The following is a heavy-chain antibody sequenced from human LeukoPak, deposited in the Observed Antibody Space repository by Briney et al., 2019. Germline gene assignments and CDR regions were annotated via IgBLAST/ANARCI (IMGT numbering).Heavy chain of an antibody. CDR2: TGSTGVST. CDR3: AKDPGVVPAHYFDY. Sequence: GGSLRLSCAASGFTFSSYAMNWVRQAPGKGLEWVSGTGSTGVSTFYADSVKGRFTVSRDNSKNTLSLQMNSLRAENTAVYYCAKDPGVVPAHYFDYWGQGTLVTVSS. V-gene: IGHV3-23*01. D-gene: IGHD2-2*01. CDR1: GFTFSSYA. J-gene: IGHJ4*02.